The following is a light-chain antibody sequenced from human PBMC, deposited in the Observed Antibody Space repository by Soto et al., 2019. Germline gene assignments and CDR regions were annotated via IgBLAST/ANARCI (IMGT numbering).Light chain of an antibody. J-gene: IGLJ2*01. CDR2: LNSDGSH. Sequence: QTVVTQSPSASASLGASVNLTCTLTSGHRNYAIAWHQQQPERGPRFLMRLNSDGSHSKGDGIPDRFSGSSSGAERYLIISSLQSEDEADYYCQTWGRGIVVFGGGTQLTVL. CDR1: SGHRNYA. V-gene: IGLV4-69*01. CDR3: QTWGRGIVV.